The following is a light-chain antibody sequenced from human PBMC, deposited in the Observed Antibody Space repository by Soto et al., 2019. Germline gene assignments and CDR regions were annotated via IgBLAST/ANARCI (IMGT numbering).Light chain of an antibody. J-gene: IGKJ1*01. CDR2: GAS. Sequence: EIVLTQSPGTLSLFPGERATFSCRASQSVSSTYLAWYQQKPGQAPRLLIYGASSTATGIPDRFSGSGSGTGFTLTIRRLEAEDSAVYYCQQYGSSPRTFGQGTKVEI. V-gene: IGKV3-20*01. CDR3: QQYGSSPRT. CDR1: QSVSSTY.